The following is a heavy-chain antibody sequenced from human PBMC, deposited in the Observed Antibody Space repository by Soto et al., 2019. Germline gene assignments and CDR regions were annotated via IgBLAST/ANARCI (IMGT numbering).Heavy chain of an antibody. CDR2: ISYDGSNK. CDR1: GFTFSSYG. V-gene: IGHV3-30*19. D-gene: IGHD3-22*01. J-gene: IGHJ3*02. Sequence: GGSLRLSCAASGFTFSSYGMHWVRQAPGKGLEWVAVISYDGSNKYYADSVKGRFTISRDNSKNTLYLQMNSLRAEDTAVYYCARGGYYYDSSGSDAFDIWGQGTMVTVSS. CDR3: ARGGYYYDSSGSDAFDI.